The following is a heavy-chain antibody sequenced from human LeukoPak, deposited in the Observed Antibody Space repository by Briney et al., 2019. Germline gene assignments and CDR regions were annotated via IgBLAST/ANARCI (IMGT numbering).Heavy chain of an antibody. J-gene: IGHJ3*02. CDR2: IDRDGRVQ. CDR1: GFTTHYW. Sequence: GGSLRLSCTASGFTTHYWLNWVRQSPGKGLEWVANIDRDGRVQHYVDSVEGRFTISRDNSKNTLYLQMNSLRAEDTAVYYCAREGDSSSSVGAFDIWGQGTMVTVSS. D-gene: IGHD6-6*01. CDR3: AREGDSSSSVGAFDI. V-gene: IGHV3-7*01.